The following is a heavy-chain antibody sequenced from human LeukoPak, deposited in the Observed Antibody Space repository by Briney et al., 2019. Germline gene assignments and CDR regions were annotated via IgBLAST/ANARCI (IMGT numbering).Heavy chain of an antibody. Sequence: KSSETLSLTCTVSGGSISSGDYSWRWIRQPPGKGLEWIGYIYYSGSTYYNPSLKSRVTISVDTSKNQFSLKLSSVTAADTAVYYCARDHSGTPLGDNWFDPWGQGTLVTVSS. CDR2: IYYSGST. D-gene: IGHD3-10*01. V-gene: IGHV4-30-4*01. CDR1: GGSISSGDYS. J-gene: IGHJ5*02. CDR3: ARDHSGTPLGDNWFDP.